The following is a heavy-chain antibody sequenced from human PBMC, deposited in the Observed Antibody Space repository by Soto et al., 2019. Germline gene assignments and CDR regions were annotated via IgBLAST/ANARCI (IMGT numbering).Heavy chain of an antibody. CDR3: AKDIFKRGADRHGATFDY. CDR2: ISGDGGST. J-gene: IGHJ4*02. Sequence: GGSLRLSCAASGFTFDDYAMHWVRQAPGKGLEWVSLISGDGGSTYYADSVKGRFTISRDNSKNSLYLQMNSLRTEDTALYYCAKDIFKRGADRHGATFDYWGQGTLVTVSS. CDR1: GFTFDDYA. V-gene: IGHV3-43*02. D-gene: IGHD1-26*01.